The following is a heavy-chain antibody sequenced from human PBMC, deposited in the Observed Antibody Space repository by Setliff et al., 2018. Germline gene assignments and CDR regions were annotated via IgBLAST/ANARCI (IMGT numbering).Heavy chain of an antibody. V-gene: IGHV3-23*01. D-gene: IGHD5-12*01. J-gene: IGHJ4*02. CDR2: IGGRGATT. CDR3: TRAGTGGYKSGFDY. CDR1: GFTFNNYA. Sequence: GGSLRLSCAASGFTFNNYAMTWVRQAPGKGLEWVSVIGGRGATTYYTDSVKGRFTISRDNAKNSVYLQMNSLEAEDTAVYYCTRAGTGGYKSGFDYWGQGTLVTVSS.